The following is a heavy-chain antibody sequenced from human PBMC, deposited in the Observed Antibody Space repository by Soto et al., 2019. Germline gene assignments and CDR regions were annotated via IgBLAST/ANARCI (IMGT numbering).Heavy chain of an antibody. CDR2: MYSGGST. CDR3: AKYDTSSSSFDY. Sequence: GGSLRLSCAASGFTVNTKYMSWVRQAPGKGLEWFSVMYSGGSTYYADSVKGRFTVSIDNSKNILYLQMNSLRAEDTAVYYCAKYDTSSSSFDYWGQGTLVTVSS. V-gene: IGHV3-66*01. D-gene: IGHD3-9*01. CDR1: GFTVNTKY. J-gene: IGHJ4*02.